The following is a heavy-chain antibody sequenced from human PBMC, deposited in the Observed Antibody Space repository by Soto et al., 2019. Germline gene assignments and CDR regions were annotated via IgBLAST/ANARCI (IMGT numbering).Heavy chain of an antibody. Sequence: QVQLVESGGGVVQPGRSLRLSCAASGFTFSSYGMHWVRQAPGKGLEWVAVISYDGSNKYYADSVKGRFTISRDNSKNTLYLQMNSLRAEDTAVYYCAITAEWELLAFLTPYFDYWGQGTLVTVSS. V-gene: IGHV3-30*03. D-gene: IGHD1-26*01. CDR3: AITAEWELLAFLTPYFDY. CDR1: GFTFSSYG. J-gene: IGHJ4*02. CDR2: ISYDGSNK.